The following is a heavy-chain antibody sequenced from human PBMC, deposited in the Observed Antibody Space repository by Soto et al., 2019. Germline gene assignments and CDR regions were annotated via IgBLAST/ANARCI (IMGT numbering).Heavy chain of an antibody. CDR2: IDYSGNT. CDR1: GGSIVPYY. Sequence: SETMSLTCTVAGGSIVPYYWSWIRQPPGKGLEWIGYIDYSGNTNYNASLKSRVTISVDTSKNQFSLMLSSVTAADTAVYYCARDRGLIKAFDIWGQGTMVTVSS. J-gene: IGHJ3*02. V-gene: IGHV4-59*01. D-gene: IGHD3-16*01. CDR3: ARDRGLIKAFDI.